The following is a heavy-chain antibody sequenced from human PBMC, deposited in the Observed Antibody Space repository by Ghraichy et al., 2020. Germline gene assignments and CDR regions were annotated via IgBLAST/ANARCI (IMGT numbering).Heavy chain of an antibody. Sequence: GGSLRLSCAASGFTFSDYYMSWIRQAPGKGLEWVSYITSSGRTIYYADSVKGRFTISRDDAKNSLYLQMNSLRAEDTAVYYCARGMGATYFDPWGQGTLVTVSS. J-gene: IGHJ5*02. CDR3: ARGMGATYFDP. CDR2: ITSSGRTI. D-gene: IGHD1-26*01. V-gene: IGHV3-11*01. CDR1: GFTFSDYY.